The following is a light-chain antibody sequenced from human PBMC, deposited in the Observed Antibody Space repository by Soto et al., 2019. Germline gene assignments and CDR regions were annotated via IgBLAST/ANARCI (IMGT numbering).Light chain of an antibody. J-gene: IGLJ1*01. CDR2: ERT. CDR3: CSYAGSSTLYV. Sequence: QSVLTQPASVSGSPGQSITISCTGTSSDVGSYNLVSWYQQHPDKAPPLIIYERTQRPSGVSSRFSGAKSGNTASLTISGRQAEDEADYDGCSYAGSSTLYVFGAG. V-gene: IGLV2-23*01. CDR1: SSDVGSYNL.